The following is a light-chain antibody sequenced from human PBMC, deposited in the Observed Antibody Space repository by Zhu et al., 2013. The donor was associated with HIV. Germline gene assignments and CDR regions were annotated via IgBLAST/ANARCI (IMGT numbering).Light chain of an antibody. CDR1: QSILYSSNNKNY. CDR2: WAS. CDR3: QQYYSIPPT. J-gene: IGKJ3*01. V-gene: IGKV4-1*01. Sequence: DIVMTQSPDSLAVSLGERATINCKSSQSILYSSNNKNYLAWFQQKAGHPPKLLIYWASTRESGVPDRFSGSGSGTDFTLTISSLQAEDVAVYYCQQYYSIPPTFGPGTKVDIK.